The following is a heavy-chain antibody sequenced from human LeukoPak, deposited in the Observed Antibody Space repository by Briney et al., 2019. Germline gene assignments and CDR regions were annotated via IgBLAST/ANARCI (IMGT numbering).Heavy chain of an antibody. D-gene: IGHD6-19*01. CDR2: ISSGSITV. J-gene: IGHJ4*02. CDR3: ATGYRSGWY. Sequence: KPGGSLRLSCAASGFTFSDYYMSWIRQAPGKGLEWVSYISSGSITVYYADSVKGRFTVSRDNAKNSLYLRMNSLRAEDTAVYYCATGYRSGWYWGQGTLVTVSS. V-gene: IGHV3-11*01. CDR1: GFTFSDYY.